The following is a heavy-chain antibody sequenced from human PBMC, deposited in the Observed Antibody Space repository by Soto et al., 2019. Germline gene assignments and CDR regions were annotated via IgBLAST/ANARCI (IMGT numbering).Heavy chain of an antibody. J-gene: IGHJ4*02. V-gene: IGHV4-30-2*01. CDR1: GDSISSGGYS. D-gene: IGHD3-22*01. CDR3: ARAHYGPSGYYFDS. Sequence: QVQLQESGSGLVKPSQTLSLTCTVSGDSISSGGYSWSWIRQPPQKGLEWIGYIYHTGSNSYSPSLKSRVNISVDKSKNQLSLILNSVTAADTAIYYCARAHYGPSGYYFDSWGQGTLFTVSS. CDR2: IYHTGSN.